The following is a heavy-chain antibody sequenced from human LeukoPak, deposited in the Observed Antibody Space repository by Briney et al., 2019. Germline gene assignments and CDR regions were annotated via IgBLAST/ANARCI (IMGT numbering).Heavy chain of an antibody. Sequence: PSETLSLTCAVSGGSISSGGYSWSWIRQPPGKGLEWIGYIYHSGSTYYNPSLKSRVTISVDRSKNQFSLKLSSVTAADTAVYYCARGKTIRFLPAYYFDYWGQGTLVTVSS. J-gene: IGHJ4*02. CDR3: ARGKTIRFLPAYYFDY. D-gene: IGHD3-3*01. CDR1: GGSISSGGYS. CDR2: IYHSGST. V-gene: IGHV4-30-2*01.